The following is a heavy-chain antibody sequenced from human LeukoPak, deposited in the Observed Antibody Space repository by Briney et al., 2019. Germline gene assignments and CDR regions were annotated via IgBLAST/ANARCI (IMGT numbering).Heavy chain of an antibody. CDR1: SGSISTGTYY. D-gene: IGHD3-22*01. CDR3: ARGHGYYYYYMDV. J-gene: IGHJ6*03. CDR2: IYYSGST. V-gene: IGHV4-39*07. Sequence: SETLSLTCTVSSGSISTGTYYWGWIRQPPGKGLEWIGSIYYSGSTYYNPSLRSRVTISLDTSKNQFSLKLTSVTAADAAIYYCARGHGYYYYYMDVWGTGTTVTISS.